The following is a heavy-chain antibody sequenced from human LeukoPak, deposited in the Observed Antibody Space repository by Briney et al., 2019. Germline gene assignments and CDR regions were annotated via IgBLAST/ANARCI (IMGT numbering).Heavy chain of an antibody. Sequence: GASVKVSCKASGYTFTSYGISWVRQAPGQGLEWMGWISAYNGNTNYAQKLQGRVTMTTDTSTSTAYMELRSLRSDDTAVYYCARGLPPTHYYDSSGYYGYYFDYWGQGTLVTVSS. J-gene: IGHJ4*02. CDR1: GYTFTSYG. CDR2: ISAYNGNT. CDR3: ARGLPPTHYYDSSGYYGYYFDY. V-gene: IGHV1-18*01. D-gene: IGHD3-22*01.